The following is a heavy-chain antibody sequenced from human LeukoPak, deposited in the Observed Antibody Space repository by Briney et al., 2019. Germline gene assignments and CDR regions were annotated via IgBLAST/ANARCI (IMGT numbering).Heavy chain of an antibody. V-gene: IGHV4-31*03. D-gene: IGHD4-17*01. CDR3: ARDTLRVTTSLYYYGMDV. CDR1: GGSISSGGYY. J-gene: IGHJ6*02. Sequence: SETLSLTCTVSGGSISSGGYYWSWIRQHPGKGLEWIGYIYYSGSTYYNPSLKSRVTISVDTSKNQFSLKLSSVTAADTAVYYCARDTLRVTTSLYYYGMDVWGQGTTVTVSS. CDR2: IYYSGST.